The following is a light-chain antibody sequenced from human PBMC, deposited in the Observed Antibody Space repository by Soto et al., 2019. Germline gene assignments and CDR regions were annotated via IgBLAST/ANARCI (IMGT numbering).Light chain of an antibody. CDR2: EVS. CDR1: QSISNW. CDR3: KQYNSYPVS. Sequence: DIQMTQSPSTLSASVGDRVTITCRASQSISNWLAWYQQKPGKAPKVLIYEVSSLESGVPSRFSGSGSGTEFTLTITSLQPDDFATYYCKQYNSYPVSFGGGTKVEIK. J-gene: IGKJ4*01. V-gene: IGKV1-5*03.